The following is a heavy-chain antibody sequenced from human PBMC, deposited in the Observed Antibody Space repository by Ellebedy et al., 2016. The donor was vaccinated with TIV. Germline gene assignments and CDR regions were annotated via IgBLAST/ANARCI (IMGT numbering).Heavy chain of an antibody. CDR3: ARVVYYDSSGYYPYYFDY. D-gene: IGHD3-22*01. J-gene: IGHJ4*02. Sequence: GESLKISXAASGFTFSDYYMSWIRRAPGKGLEWVSYISSSSSYTNYADSVKGRFTISRDNAKNSLYLQMNSLRAEDTAVYYCARVVYYDSSGYYPYYFDYWGQGTLVTVSS. CDR1: GFTFSDYY. CDR2: ISSSSSYT. V-gene: IGHV3-11*05.